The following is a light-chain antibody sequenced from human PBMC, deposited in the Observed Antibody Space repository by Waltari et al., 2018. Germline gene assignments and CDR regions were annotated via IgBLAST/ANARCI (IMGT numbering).Light chain of an antibody. CDR1: QSVRSY. V-gene: IGKV3-11*01. CDR3: QHRSVWPLT. Sequence: IVLTQSPATLSLFPGERATLSYRASQSVRSYLAWYQQKPGQAPRLLIYDASNRATGIPVRFSGSGSGTDFTLTISSLEPEDFAVYYCQHRSVWPLTFGGGTKVEIK. CDR2: DAS. J-gene: IGKJ4*01.